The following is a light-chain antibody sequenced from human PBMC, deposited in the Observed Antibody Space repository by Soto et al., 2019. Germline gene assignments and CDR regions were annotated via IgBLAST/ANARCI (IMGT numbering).Light chain of an antibody. CDR2: EVS. V-gene: IGLV2-8*01. CDR3: SSHGGANNFYV. Sequence: QSALTQPPSASGSPGQSVTISCTGTSSDIGAYDYVSWYQQHPGKVPKLMIYEVSKRPSGVPDRFSASKSGNTASLTVSGLQAEDEADYYCSSHGGANNFYVFGTGTKVXV. J-gene: IGLJ1*01. CDR1: SSDIGAYDY.